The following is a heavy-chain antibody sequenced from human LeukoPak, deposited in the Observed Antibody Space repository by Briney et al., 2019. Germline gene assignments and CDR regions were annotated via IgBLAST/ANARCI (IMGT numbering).Heavy chain of an antibody. CDR3: ASMLDSSGPLLDY. CDR1: GGTFSSYA. J-gene: IGHJ4*02. D-gene: IGHD6-19*01. V-gene: IGHV1-69*04. CDR2: IIPILGIA. Sequence: GASVKVSCKASGGTFSSYAISWVRQAPGQGLEWMGRIIPILGIANYAQKFQGRVTITADKSTSTAYMELSSLRSEDTAVYYYASMLDSSGPLLDYWGQGTLVTVSS.